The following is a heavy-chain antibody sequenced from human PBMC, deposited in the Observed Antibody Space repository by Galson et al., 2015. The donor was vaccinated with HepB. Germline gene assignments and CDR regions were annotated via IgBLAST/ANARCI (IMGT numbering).Heavy chain of an antibody. CDR1: GFTFSNYN. D-gene: IGHD3-9*01. J-gene: IGHJ4*02. Sequence: SLRLSCAASGFTFSNYNMNWVRQAPGKGLEWVSSISSSSSYIYYADSVKGRFTISRDNAKNSLFLLMNSLRAEDTAIYYCGSNYDILTGWFMGGQGTLVTVSS. CDR3: GSNYDILTGWFM. V-gene: IGHV3-21*06. CDR2: ISSSSSYI.